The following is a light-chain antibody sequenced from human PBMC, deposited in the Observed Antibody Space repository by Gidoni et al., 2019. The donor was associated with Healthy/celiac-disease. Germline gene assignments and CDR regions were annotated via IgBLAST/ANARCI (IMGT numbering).Light chain of an antibody. J-gene: IGLJ2*01. V-gene: IGLV3-1*01. CDR3: QAWDSSTVV. Sequence: SYALTQPPSVSVSPGQTASITCSGDKLGDKYACWYQKKPVQSPVLVIYQDSKRTSGIPERLSGSNSGKTATLTISGTQAMDEADYYGQAWDSSTVVFGGGTKLTVL. CDR2: QDS. CDR1: KLGDKY.